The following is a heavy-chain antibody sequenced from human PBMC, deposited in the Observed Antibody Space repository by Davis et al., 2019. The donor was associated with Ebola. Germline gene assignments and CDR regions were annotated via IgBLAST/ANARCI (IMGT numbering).Heavy chain of an antibody. CDR2: TYYSSKQWYH. CDR3: ARGWLRTGLDV. V-gene: IGHV6-1*01. Sequence: PSETLSLTCAISGNRVSWNRGAWNWIRQSPSRGLEWLGRTYYSSKQWYHAYATSAKSRVTVNLDTSKNQFSLHLNSVTPEDTAVYYGARGWLRTGLDVWGKGTTVTVSS. D-gene: IGHD5-12*01. J-gene: IGHJ6*04. CDR1: GNRVSWNRGA.